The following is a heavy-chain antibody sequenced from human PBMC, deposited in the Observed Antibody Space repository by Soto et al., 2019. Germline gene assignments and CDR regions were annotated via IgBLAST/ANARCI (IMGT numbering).Heavy chain of an antibody. J-gene: IGHJ4*02. D-gene: IGHD3-3*01. CDR2: IIPIFGTA. V-gene: IGHV1-69*06. CDR3: ARARTIFGVALDY. CDR1: GGTFSSYA. Sequence: SVKVSCKASGGTFSSYAISWVRQAPGQGLEWMGGIIPIFGTANYAQKFQGRVTITADKSTSTAYMELSSLGSEDTAVYYCARARTIFGVALDYWGQGTLVTVSS.